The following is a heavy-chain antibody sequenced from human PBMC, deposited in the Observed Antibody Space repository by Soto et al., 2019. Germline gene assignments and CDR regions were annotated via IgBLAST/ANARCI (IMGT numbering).Heavy chain of an antibody. CDR3: AKDAEYSSGYYVNWHFDL. CDR1: GFAFSSYG. J-gene: IGHJ2*01. Sequence: QVQLVESGGGVVQPGRSLRLSCAASGFAFSSYGMHWVRQAPGKGLEWVAAISFDGSNNYYADSVKGRFTISRDNSKNTLYLQINSLRGEDTAVFYCAKDAEYSSGYYVNWHFDLWGRGTLVTVSS. CDR2: ISFDGSNN. V-gene: IGHV3-30*18. D-gene: IGHD6-19*01.